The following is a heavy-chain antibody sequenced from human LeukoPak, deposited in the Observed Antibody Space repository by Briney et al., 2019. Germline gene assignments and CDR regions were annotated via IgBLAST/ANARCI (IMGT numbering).Heavy chain of an antibody. CDR2: INSDGSST. CDR1: GFTFSSYW. CDR3: ARDKASYYYGSGSYRGVWFDP. J-gene: IGHJ5*02. D-gene: IGHD3-10*01. V-gene: IGHV3-74*01. Sequence: GGSLRLSCAASGFTFSSYWMHWVRQAPGKGLVWVSRINSDGSSTSYADSVKGRFTISRDNAKNTLYLQMNSLRAEDTAVYYCARDKASYYYGSGSYRGVWFDPWGQGTLVTVSS.